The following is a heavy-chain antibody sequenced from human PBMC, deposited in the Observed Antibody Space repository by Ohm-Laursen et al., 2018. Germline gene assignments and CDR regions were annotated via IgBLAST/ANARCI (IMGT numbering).Heavy chain of an antibody. CDR2: IYTGDIT. CDR1: GFTINSNY. Sequence: GSLRLSCAAFGFTINSNYMNWARQAPGKGLEWVSVIYTGDITSYADSVKGRFTISRDISKNALYLHMNSLRAEDRGVYYCVRGLADGVHLNWGQGTLVAVSS. CDR3: VRGLADGVHLN. J-gene: IGHJ4*02. V-gene: IGHV3-66*01. D-gene: IGHD4-17*01.